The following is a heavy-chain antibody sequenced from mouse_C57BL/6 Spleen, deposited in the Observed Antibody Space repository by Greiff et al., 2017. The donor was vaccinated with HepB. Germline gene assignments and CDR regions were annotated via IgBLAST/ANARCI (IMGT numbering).Heavy chain of an antibody. Sequence: EVQGVESGGGLVKPGGSLKLSCAASGFTFSDYGMHWVRQAPEKGLEWVAYISSGSSTIYYADTVKGRFTISRDNAKNTLFLQMTSLRSEDTAMYYCARGDFHYYGSSYFDYWGQGTTLTVSS. V-gene: IGHV5-17*01. CDR2: ISSGSSTI. D-gene: IGHD1-1*01. CDR3: ARGDFHYYGSSYFDY. CDR1: GFTFSDYG. J-gene: IGHJ2*01.